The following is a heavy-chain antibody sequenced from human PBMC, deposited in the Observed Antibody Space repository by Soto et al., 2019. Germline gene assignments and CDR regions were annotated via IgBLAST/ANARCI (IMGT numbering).Heavy chain of an antibody. CDR2: ISWESGSI. D-gene: IGHD5-18*01. J-gene: IGHJ2*01. CDR1: GFTVSNDY. V-gene: IGHV3-9*01. Sequence: GGSLRLSCAVSGFTVSNDYMHWVRQIPGKGLEWVSGISWESGSIGYADSVKGRFSISRDNAKNSLYLQMNSLRAEDTAVYYCARDPLWGTAMVLWYFDLWGRGTLVTVSS. CDR3: ARDPLWGTAMVLWYFDL.